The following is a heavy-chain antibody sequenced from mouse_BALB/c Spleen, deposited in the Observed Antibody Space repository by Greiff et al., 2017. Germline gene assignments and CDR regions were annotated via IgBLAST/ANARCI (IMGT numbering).Heavy chain of an antibody. V-gene: IGHV2-9*02. CDR3: ARDLYGAPYAMGY. J-gene: IGHJ4*01. CDR1: GFSLTSYG. D-gene: IGHD1-1*02. CDR2: IWAGGST. Sequence: VQLVESGPGLVAPSQSLSITCTVSGFSLTSYGVHWVRQPPGKGLEWLGVIWAGGSTNYNSALMSRLSISKDNSKSQVFLKMNSLQTDDTAMYYCARDLYGAPYAMGYWGQGTSVTVSS.